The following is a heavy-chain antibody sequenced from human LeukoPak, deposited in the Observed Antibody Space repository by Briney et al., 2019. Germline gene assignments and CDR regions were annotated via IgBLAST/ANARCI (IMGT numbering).Heavy chain of an antibody. CDR3: TRGPYGDYYWYFDL. J-gene: IGHJ2*01. CDR1: GFTFSGSA. D-gene: IGHD4-17*01. Sequence: GGSLRLSCAASGFTFSGSAMHWVRQASGKGLEWVGRIRSKANSYATAYAASVKGRFTISRDDSKNTAYLQMNILKTEDTAVYYCTRGPYGDYYWYFDLWGRGTLVTVSS. V-gene: IGHV3-73*01. CDR2: IRSKANSYAT.